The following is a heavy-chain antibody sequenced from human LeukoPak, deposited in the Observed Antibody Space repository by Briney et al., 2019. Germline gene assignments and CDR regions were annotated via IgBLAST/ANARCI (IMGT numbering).Heavy chain of an antibody. CDR3: AKEGGRYFDWLHPTTTPFDP. CDR1: GFTFNNYS. J-gene: IGHJ5*02. V-gene: IGHV3-30-3*01. D-gene: IGHD3-9*01. Sequence: GGSLRLSCAASGFTFNNYSMHWVRQAPGKGLEWVTAISDDETYKFYADSVKGRFTISRDNSKNTLYLQMNSLRAEDTAVYYCAKEGGRYFDWLHPTTTPFDPWGQGTLVTVSS. CDR2: ISDDETYK.